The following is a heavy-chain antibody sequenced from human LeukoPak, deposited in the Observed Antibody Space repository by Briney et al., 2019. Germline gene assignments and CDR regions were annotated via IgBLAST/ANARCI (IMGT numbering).Heavy chain of an antibody. V-gene: IGHV1-46*01. CDR2: INPSGGST. CDR1: GYTFTNNY. Sequence: ASVKVSCKASGYTFTNNYMHWVRQAPGQGLEWMGIINPSGGSTRYAQKFQGRATVTRDTSTSTVYMELSSPRSEDTAVYYCARVNRELLREISIDYWGQGTLVTVSS. J-gene: IGHJ4*02. D-gene: IGHD1-26*01. CDR3: ARVNRELLREISIDY.